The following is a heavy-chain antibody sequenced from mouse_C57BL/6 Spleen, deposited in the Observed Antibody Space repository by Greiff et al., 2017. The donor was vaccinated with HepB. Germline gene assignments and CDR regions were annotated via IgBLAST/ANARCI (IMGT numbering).Heavy chain of an antibody. J-gene: IGHJ3*01. CDR2: IWSGGST. V-gene: IGHV2-2*01. D-gene: IGHD2-2*01. CDR1: GFSLTSYG. Sequence: VQVVESGPGLVQPSQSLSIPCTVSGFSLTSYGVHWVRQSPGKGLEWLGVIWSGGSTDYNAAFISRLSISKDNSKSQVFCKMNSLQADDTAIYYCARDMATASAWFAYWGQGTLVTVSA. CDR3: ARDMATASAWFAY.